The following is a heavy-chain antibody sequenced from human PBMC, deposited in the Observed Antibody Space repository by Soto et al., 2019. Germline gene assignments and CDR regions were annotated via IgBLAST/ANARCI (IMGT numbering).Heavy chain of an antibody. CDR1: GFTFSTYG. V-gene: IGHV3-33*08. CDR2: IWYDGSNK. J-gene: IGHJ4*02. CDR3: ARVRGGNSGGYFDY. D-gene: IGHD2-21*02. Sequence: GGSLRLSCAASGFTFSTYGMHWVRQAPGKGLEWVAVIWYDGSNKYYADSVKGRFTISRDNSKNTLYLQMNSLRAEDTAVYYCARVRGGNSGGYFDYWGQGTLVTVSS.